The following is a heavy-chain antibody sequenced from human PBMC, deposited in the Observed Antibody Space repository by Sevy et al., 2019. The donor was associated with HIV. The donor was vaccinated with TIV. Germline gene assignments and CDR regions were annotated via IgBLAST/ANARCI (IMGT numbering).Heavy chain of an antibody. Sequence: ASVKVSCKASGGTFSSYAISWVRQAPGQGLEWMGGIIPIFGTANYAQKFQGRVTITADESTSTAYMELSSPRSEDTAVYYCARGGTTGTTDYYYGMDVWGQGTTVTVSS. CDR3: ARGGTTGTTDYYYGMDV. D-gene: IGHD1-1*01. J-gene: IGHJ6*02. CDR2: IIPIFGTA. V-gene: IGHV1-69*13. CDR1: GGTFSSYA.